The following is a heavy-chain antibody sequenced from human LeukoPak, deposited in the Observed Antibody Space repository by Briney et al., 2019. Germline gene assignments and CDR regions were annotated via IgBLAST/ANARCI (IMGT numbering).Heavy chain of an antibody. J-gene: IGHJ4*02. Sequence: SETLSLTCAVYGGSFSGYYWSWIRQPPGKGLEWIGEINHSGSTNYNPSLKSRVTISVDTSKNQFSLKLSSVTAADTAVYYCARGGLIFWYYFDYRGQGTLVTVSS. CDR3: ARGGLIFWYYFDY. CDR2: INHSGST. CDR1: GGSFSGYY. D-gene: IGHD2-21*01. V-gene: IGHV4-34*01.